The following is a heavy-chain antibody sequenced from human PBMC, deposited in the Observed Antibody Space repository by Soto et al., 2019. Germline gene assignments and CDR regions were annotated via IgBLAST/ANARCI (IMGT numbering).Heavy chain of an antibody. V-gene: IGHV1-46*01. J-gene: IGHJ5*02. Sequence: QVQLVQSGAEVKKPGASVKVSCKASGYTFTSYYMHWVRQAPGQGLEWMGIINPSGGSTSYAQKFQGRVTMTRDTSTSTVYMELSSLRAEDTAVYXCAREYSQTTVTTTSWFDPWGQGTLVTVSS. D-gene: IGHD4-17*01. CDR1: GYTFTSYY. CDR3: AREYSQTTVTTTSWFDP. CDR2: INPSGGST.